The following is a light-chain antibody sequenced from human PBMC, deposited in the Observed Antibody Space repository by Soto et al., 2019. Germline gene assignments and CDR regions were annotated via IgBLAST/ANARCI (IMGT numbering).Light chain of an antibody. V-gene: IGKV3-11*01. CDR3: QQRSNWPPIFT. CDR1: XSVSSY. Sequence: EIVLTQSPATLSLSPGERATLSCRAXXSVSSYLAWYQQKPGQAPRLLIYDASNRATGIPARFSGSGSGTDFTLTISSLEPEDFAVYYCQQRSNWPPIFTFGPGTKVDIK. J-gene: IGKJ3*01. CDR2: DAS.